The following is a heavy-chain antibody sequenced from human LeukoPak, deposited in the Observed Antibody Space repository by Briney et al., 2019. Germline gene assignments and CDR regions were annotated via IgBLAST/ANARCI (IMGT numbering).Heavy chain of an antibody. CDR2: IYYSGST. D-gene: IGHD6-25*01. Sequence: KASETLSLTCTVSGGSISSYYWSWIRQPPGRGLEWIGYIYYSGSTNYNPSLKSRVTISVDTSKNQFSLKLSSVTAADTAVYYCARLRGRDYMDVWGKGTTVTVSS. CDR3: ARLRGRDYMDV. V-gene: IGHV4-59*01. J-gene: IGHJ6*03. CDR1: GGSISSYY.